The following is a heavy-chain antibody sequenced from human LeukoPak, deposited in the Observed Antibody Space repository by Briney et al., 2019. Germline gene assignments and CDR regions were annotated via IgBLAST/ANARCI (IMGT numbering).Heavy chain of an antibody. Sequence: ASVKVSCKASGYTFTSYYMHWVRPAPGQGLEWMGIINPSGGSTSYAQKYQGRVTMTRDTSTSTVYMELSSLSSEDTAVYYCARDPGDGPLHWGQGTLVTVSS. D-gene: IGHD1-14*01. CDR1: GYTFTSYY. CDR3: ARDPGDGPLH. CDR2: INPSGGST. J-gene: IGHJ4*02. V-gene: IGHV1-46*01.